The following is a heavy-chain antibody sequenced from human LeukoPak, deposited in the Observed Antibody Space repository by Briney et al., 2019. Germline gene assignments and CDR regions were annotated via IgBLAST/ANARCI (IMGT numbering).Heavy chain of an antibody. V-gene: IGHV3-23*01. CDR2: ISSSDDYT. J-gene: IGHJ4*02. D-gene: IGHD3-9*01. CDR1: GFTFSSYA. Sequence: GGSLRLSCAASGFTFSSYAMSWVRQAPGKGLEWASTISSSDDYTYYADSVKGRFTISRDNSKNTLYLQVNSLRGEDTAVYYCACGTLTGTYYFDYWGQGTLVTVSS. CDR3: ACGTLTGTYYFDY.